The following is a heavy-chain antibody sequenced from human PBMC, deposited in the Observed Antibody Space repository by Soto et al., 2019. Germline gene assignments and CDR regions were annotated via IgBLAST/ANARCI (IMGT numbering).Heavy chain of an antibody. Sequence: EVQLLESGGGLVQPGGSLRLSCAASGFTFSSYAMSWVRQAPGKGLEWVSALSGSGGTTYYADSVKGRFTFSRDNSKNTMYRQMNSLRAEDTAVYYCAKTANGWFSAFDILGQGTMVTVSS. J-gene: IGHJ3*02. CDR3: AKTANGWFSAFDI. D-gene: IGHD6-19*01. CDR1: GFTFSSYA. CDR2: LSGSGGTT. V-gene: IGHV3-23*01.